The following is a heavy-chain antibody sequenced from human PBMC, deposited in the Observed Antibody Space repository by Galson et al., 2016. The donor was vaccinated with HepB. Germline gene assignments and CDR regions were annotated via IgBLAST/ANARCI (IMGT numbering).Heavy chain of an antibody. Sequence: SLRLSCAASGFTFSDYAMSWVRQASGKGLEWVSAITGGATLTYYADTVKGRFTISRDNSKNTVQLHMDSLRVDDTAVYYCAKEMAVVVTPGIDYWGQGALVTVSS. CDR1: GFTFSDYA. J-gene: IGHJ4*02. V-gene: IGHV3-23*01. CDR2: ITGGATLT. D-gene: IGHD2-21*02. CDR3: AKEMAVVVTPGIDY.